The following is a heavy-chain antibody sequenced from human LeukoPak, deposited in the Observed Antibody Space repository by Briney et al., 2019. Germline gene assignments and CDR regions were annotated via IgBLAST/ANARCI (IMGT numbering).Heavy chain of an antibody. Sequence: PSETLSLTCTVSGGSISSYYWSWIRQPPGKGLEWIGEINHSGSTNYNPSLKSRVTISVDTSKNQFSLKLSSVTAADTAVYYCARRRPRQGKAFDIWGQGTMVTVSS. CDR2: INHSGST. CDR3: ARRRPRQGKAFDI. J-gene: IGHJ3*02. CDR1: GGSISSYY. V-gene: IGHV4-34*01.